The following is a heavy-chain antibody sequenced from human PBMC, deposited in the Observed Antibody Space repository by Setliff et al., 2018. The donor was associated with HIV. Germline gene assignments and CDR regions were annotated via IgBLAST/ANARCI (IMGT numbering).Heavy chain of an antibody. V-gene: IGHV3-7*03. D-gene: IGHD2-15*01. CDR3: ARDDPSRTCGGGSCYALDY. J-gene: IGHJ4*02. CDR1: GFTFSTYW. CDR2: IKENGDEK. Sequence: GGSLRLSCAASGFTFSTYWMSWFRQAPGKGLEWVANIKENGDEKYYVDSVKGRFTISRDNAKNSLYLQMSSLRVEDTALYYCARDDPSRTCGGGSCYALDYWGQGTLVTVSS.